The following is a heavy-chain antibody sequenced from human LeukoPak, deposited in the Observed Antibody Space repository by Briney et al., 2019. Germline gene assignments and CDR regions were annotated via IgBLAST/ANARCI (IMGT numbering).Heavy chain of an antibody. V-gene: IGHV1-69*13. CDR3: ARGVYGGNSYYYYYGMDV. CDR2: IISIFGTA. Sequence: GASVKVSCKASGGTFSSYAISWVRQAPGQALEWMGGIISIFGTANYAQKFQGRVTITADESTSTAYMELSSLRSEDTAVYYCARGVYGGNSYYYYYGMDVWGQGTTVTVSS. D-gene: IGHD4-23*01. J-gene: IGHJ6*02. CDR1: GGTFSSYA.